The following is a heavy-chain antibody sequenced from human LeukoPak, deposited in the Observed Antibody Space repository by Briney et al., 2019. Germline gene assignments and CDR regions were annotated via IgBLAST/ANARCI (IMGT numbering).Heavy chain of an antibody. J-gene: IGHJ4*02. V-gene: IGHV3-9*01. CDR2: ISWNSGSI. CDR3: AKDQRYYDFWSGPQALGY. Sequence: GGSLRLSCVASGFTFDDYAMHWVRQAPGKGLEWVSGISWNSGSIGYADSVKGRFTISRDNAKNSLYLQMNSLRAEDTAVYYCAKDQRYYDFWSGPQALGYWGQGTLVTVSS. CDR1: GFTFDDYA. D-gene: IGHD3-3*01.